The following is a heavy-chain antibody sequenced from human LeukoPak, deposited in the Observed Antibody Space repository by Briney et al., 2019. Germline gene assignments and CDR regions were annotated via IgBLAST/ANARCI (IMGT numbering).Heavy chain of an antibody. CDR2: IYYSGST. CDR1: GGSMSTYY. Sequence: SETLSLTCTVSGGSMSTYYWTWIRQPPGKGLEWIGYIYYSGSTNYNPSLKSRVTISVDTSMNQFSLKLTSVTAADTAVYYCARANGSGTFYQADYWGQGTLVTVSS. J-gene: IGHJ4*02. CDR3: ARANGSGTFYQADY. V-gene: IGHV4-59*01. D-gene: IGHD3-10*01.